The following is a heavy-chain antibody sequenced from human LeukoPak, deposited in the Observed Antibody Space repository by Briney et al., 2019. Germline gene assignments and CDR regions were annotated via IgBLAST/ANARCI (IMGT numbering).Heavy chain of an antibody. V-gene: IGHV3-48*01. CDR1: GFVFSSYN. CDR2: IGTRTTIT. CDR3: ARSGTAGTAHFDF. J-gene: IGHJ4*02. D-gene: IGHD1-1*01. Sequence: GGSLRLSCAASGFVFSSYNMDWLRQAPGKGLEWLSYIGTRTTITYYADSVKGRFTISRDNVKNSLYLQMNNLRAEDTAVYYCARSGTAGTAHFDFWGQGTLVTVSS.